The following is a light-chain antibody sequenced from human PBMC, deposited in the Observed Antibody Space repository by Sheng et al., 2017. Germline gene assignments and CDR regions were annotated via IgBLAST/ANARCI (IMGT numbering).Light chain of an antibody. V-gene: IGLV3-21*02. CDR2: DDS. Sequence: SYELTQPPSVSVAPGETATITCGGDNIGSESVHWYQQKPGQAPVLVVYDDSDRPSGIPERFSGSNSGNTATLTISGVEAGDEADYYCQLWDTSSDPLYVFGTGTKVTVL. CDR3: QLWDTSSDPLYV. CDR1: NIGSES. J-gene: IGLJ1*01.